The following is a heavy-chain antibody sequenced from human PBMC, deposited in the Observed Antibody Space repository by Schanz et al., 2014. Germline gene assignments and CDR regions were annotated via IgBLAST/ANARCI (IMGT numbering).Heavy chain of an antibody. CDR3: AKTLFPGGTQTFGN. D-gene: IGHD2-8*02. CDR2: IKHDGSVK. Sequence: EVQLLESGGGLVQPGGSLRLSCAASGFTFSDYWMSWVRQAPGKGPEWVANIKHDGSVKDYVDSVEGRFTISRDNSKSTLYVEMNSLRVEDTAVYYCAKTLFPGGTQTFGNWGRGTLVTVSS. CDR1: GFTFSDYW. V-gene: IGHV3-7*05. J-gene: IGHJ4*02.